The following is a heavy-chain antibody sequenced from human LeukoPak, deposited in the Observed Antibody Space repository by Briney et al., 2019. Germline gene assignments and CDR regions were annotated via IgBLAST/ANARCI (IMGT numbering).Heavy chain of an antibody. D-gene: IGHD6-19*01. J-gene: IGHJ4*02. CDR2: ISGSGGST. Sequence: HSGGSLRLSCAASGFTFSSYAMSWVRQAPGKGLEWVSAISGSGGSTYYADSVKGRFTISRDNSKNTLYLQMNSLRAEDTAVYYCAKTSRLAGISPDYWGQGTLVTVSS. V-gene: IGHV3-23*01. CDR3: AKTSRLAGISPDY. CDR1: GFTFSSYA.